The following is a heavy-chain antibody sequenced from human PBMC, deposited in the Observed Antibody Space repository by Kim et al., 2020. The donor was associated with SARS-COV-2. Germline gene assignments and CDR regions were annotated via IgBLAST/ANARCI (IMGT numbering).Heavy chain of an antibody. CDR1: GFTVSSNY. CDR2: IYSGGST. CDR3: ARDLRTLGYYDSSGYPMRYFDL. Sequence: GGSLRLSCAASGFTVSSNYMSWVRQAPGKGLEWVSVIYSGGSTYYADSVKGRFTISRDNSKNTLYLQMNSLRAEDTAVYYCARDLRTLGYYDSSGYPMRYFDLWGRGTLVTVSS. J-gene: IGHJ2*01. D-gene: IGHD3-22*01. V-gene: IGHV3-53*01.